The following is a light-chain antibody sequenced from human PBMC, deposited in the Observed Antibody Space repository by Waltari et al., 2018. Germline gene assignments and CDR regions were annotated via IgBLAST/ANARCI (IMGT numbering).Light chain of an antibody. CDR1: QSISNW. V-gene: IGKV1-5*03. CDR2: KAS. Sequence: DIEMTQSPSTLSASVGDRVTITCRASQSISNWLAWYQQKPGKAPNLLIYKASSLESGVPSRFSGSGSGTEFTLTISSLQPDDFATYYCQQYYSYPLTFGGGTKVEIK. J-gene: IGKJ4*01. CDR3: QQYYSYPLT.